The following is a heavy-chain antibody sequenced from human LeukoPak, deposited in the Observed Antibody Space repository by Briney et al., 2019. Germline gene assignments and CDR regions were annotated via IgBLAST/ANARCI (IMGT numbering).Heavy chain of an antibody. CDR1: GFTFSRYN. Sequence: GGSLRLSCAASGFTFSRYNMNWVRRAPGKGLEWVAYISTSSSSTDSAASVRGRFTISRDNAKNTLFLQMDSLRAEDTAVYYCARGGRIAAAAYWGQGTLVTVSS. CDR2: ISTSSSST. J-gene: IGHJ4*02. CDR3: ARGGRIAAAAY. D-gene: IGHD6-13*01. V-gene: IGHV3-48*04.